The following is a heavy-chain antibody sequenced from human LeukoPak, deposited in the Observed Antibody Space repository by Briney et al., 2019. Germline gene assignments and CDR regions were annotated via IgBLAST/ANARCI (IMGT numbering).Heavy chain of an antibody. V-gene: IGHV1-69*01. D-gene: IGHD3-10*01. CDR2: IIPIFGTA. Sequence: GASVKVSCTASGGTFSIYAISWVRQAPGQGLEWMGGIIPIFGTANYAQKFQGRVTITADESTSTAYMELSSLRSEDTAVYYCTRNLANTGNFDLWGRGTLVTVSS. J-gene: IGHJ2*01. CDR1: GGTFSIYA. CDR3: TRNLANTGNFDL.